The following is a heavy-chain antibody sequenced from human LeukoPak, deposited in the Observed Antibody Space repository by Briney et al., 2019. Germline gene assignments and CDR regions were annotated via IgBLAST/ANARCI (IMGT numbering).Heavy chain of an antibody. CDR2: IYGSGST. Sequence: SETLSHTCAVSGYSISSGYYWGWIRQPPAKGLEWIGSIYGSGSTSFNPSLKSRVTISVDTSQNQFSLNLTSVTAADTAVYYCARYSSAQTFDYWGQGTLVTVSS. CDR3: ARYSSAQTFDY. J-gene: IGHJ4*02. CDR1: GYSISSGYY. V-gene: IGHV4-38-2*01. D-gene: IGHD3-22*01.